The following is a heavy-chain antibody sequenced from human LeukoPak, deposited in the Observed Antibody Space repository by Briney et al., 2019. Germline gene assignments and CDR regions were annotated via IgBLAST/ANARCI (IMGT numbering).Heavy chain of an antibody. CDR1: GFTFSNYG. CDR2: IRYDGNNK. CDR3: AKGSSDWGSN. J-gene: IGHJ4*02. Sequence: GGSLRLSCAASGFTFSNYGMHWVRQAPGKGLEWVAFIRYDGNNKYYADSVKGRFTISRDNSKNTLYLQMNSLRGEDTAMYYCAKGSSDWGSNWGQGTLVTVSS. V-gene: IGHV3-30*02. D-gene: IGHD7-27*01.